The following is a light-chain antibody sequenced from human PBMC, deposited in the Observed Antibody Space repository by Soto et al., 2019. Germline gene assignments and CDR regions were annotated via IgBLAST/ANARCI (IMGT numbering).Light chain of an antibody. CDR2: EVN. CDR3: SSYTSSSTNV. Sequence: QSALTQPASVSGSPGQSITISCTVTSSDVGGYNFVSWYQHHPGKAPKLMIFEVNKRPSGVSNRFSGSKYGNTASLTISGLQAEDEADYYCSSYTSSSTNVFGTGTKLTVL. V-gene: IGLV2-14*01. J-gene: IGLJ1*01. CDR1: SSDVGGYNF.